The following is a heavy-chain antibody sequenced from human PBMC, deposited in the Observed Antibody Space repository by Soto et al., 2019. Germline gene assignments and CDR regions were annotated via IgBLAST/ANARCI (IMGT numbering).Heavy chain of an antibody. CDR2: IDCDDDK. CDR3: ARSSGYCSSTSCHYYGMDV. CDR1: GFSLSTSGMC. D-gene: IGHD2-2*01. V-gene: IGHV2-70*01. J-gene: IGHJ6*02. Sequence: SGPTLVNPTQTLTLTCTFSGFSLSTSGMCVSWIRQPPGKALEWLALIDCDDDKYYSTSLKTRLTISKDTSKNQVVLTMTNMDPVDTATYYCARSSGYCSSTSCHYYGMDVWGQGTTVTVSS.